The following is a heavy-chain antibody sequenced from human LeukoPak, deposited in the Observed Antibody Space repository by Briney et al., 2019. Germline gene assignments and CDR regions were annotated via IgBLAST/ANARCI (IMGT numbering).Heavy chain of an antibody. CDR2: IYYSGRS. Sequence: TSETLSLTCTVSGGSIMVAAYSWSWIRPPPGKGLEWIGYIYYSGRSYYNPSLKSRVTISLDRSKNQFSLRLSSVTAADTAVYFCARGYGDNSGAFDIWGQGTLVTVSS. D-gene: IGHD4-23*01. CDR1: GGSIMVAAYS. V-gene: IGHV4-30-2*01. J-gene: IGHJ3*02. CDR3: ARGYGDNSGAFDI.